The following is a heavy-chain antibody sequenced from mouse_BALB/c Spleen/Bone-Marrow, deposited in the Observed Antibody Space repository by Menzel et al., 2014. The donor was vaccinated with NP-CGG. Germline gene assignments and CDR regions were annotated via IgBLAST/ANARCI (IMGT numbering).Heavy chain of an antibody. D-gene: IGHD1-1*01. CDR3: ARGTVNYFDY. CDR2: SRDKANDYTT. CDR1: GFTFSDFY. J-gene: IGHJ2*01. Sequence: EVKLQESGGGLVQPGGSLRLSCATSGFTFSDFYMEWVRQPPGKRLEWIAASRDKANDYTTEYSASVRGRFIVSRDTSQSILYLHMNALRAEDTAIYYCARGTVNYFDYWGQGTTLTVSS. V-gene: IGHV7-1*02.